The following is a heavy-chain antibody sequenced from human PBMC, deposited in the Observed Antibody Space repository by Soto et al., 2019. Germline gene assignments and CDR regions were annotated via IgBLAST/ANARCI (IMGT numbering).Heavy chain of an antibody. Sequence: QVHLVESGGGVVQSGRSLRLSCAASGFTFSSFGMHWVRQAPGKGLEWVAVVSYEGSHKYYADSVKGRFTISRDNSENMLYLQMNSLRVEDTAVYYCARDEDKTTVTTCHLDDWGPGTLVTVSS. J-gene: IGHJ4*02. CDR1: GFTFSSFG. CDR2: VSYEGSHK. V-gene: IGHV3-30*03. CDR3: ARDEDKTTVTTCHLDD. D-gene: IGHD4-17*01.